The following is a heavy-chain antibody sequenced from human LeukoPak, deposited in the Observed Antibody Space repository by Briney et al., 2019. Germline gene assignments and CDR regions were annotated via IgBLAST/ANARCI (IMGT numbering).Heavy chain of an antibody. CDR1: GDSVSSNSAA. CDR3: ARDLYYDILTGDYYYYGMDV. D-gene: IGHD3-9*01. J-gene: IGHJ6*04. CDR2: TYYRSKWYN. Sequence: SQTLSLTCAISGDSVSSNSAAWNWIRQSSSRGLEWLGRTYYRSKWYNDHAVSVKSRITINPDTSKNQFSLQLNSVTPEDTAVYYCARDLYYDILTGDYYYYGMDVWGKGTTVTVSS. V-gene: IGHV6-1*01.